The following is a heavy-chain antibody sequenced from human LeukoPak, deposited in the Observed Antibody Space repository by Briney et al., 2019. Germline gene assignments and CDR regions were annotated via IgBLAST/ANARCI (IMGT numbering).Heavy chain of an antibody. D-gene: IGHD3-22*01. CDR2: IYINGST. V-gene: IGHV4-4*07. CDR3: ARGGYYDSSGYYSPYYYYMDV. CDR1: GGSISSYY. Sequence: SETLSLTCTVSGGSISSYYWSWIRQPAGKGLEWIGRIYINGSTNYNPSLKSRVTMSVDTSKNQFSLKLSSVTAADTAVYYCARGGYYDSSGYYSPYYYYMDVWGKGTTVTISS. J-gene: IGHJ6*03.